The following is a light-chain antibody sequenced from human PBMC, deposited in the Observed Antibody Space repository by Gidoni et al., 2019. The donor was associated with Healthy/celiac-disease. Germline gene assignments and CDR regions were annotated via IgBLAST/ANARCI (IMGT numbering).Light chain of an antibody. CDR1: QSVRSN. CDR3: QQYNNWPRRT. J-gene: IGKJ1*01. CDR2: GAS. V-gene: IGKV3-15*01. Sequence: EIVMTHSPATLSVSPGERATLSCRASQSVRSNLAWYQQKPGQAPRLLIYGASTRATGSTARFSGSGSGTEFTLTISSLQSEDFAVYYCQQYNNWPRRTFGQGTKVEIK.